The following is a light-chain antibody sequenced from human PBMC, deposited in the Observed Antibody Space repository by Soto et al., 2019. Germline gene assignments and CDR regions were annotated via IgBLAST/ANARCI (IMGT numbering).Light chain of an antibody. V-gene: IGLV1-51*02. CDR3: GTWDSSLSAHV. Sequence: QSALTQPPSVYAAPGQKVTISCSGSSSNIGNNYVSWYQQLPGTAPKLLIYENNKRPSGIPDRFSGSKSGTSATLGITGLQTGDEADYYCGTWDSSLSAHVFGTGTKVTVL. J-gene: IGLJ1*01. CDR1: SSNIGNNY. CDR2: ENN.